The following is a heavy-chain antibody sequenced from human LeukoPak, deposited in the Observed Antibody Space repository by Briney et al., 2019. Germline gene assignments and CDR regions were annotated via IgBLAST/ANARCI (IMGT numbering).Heavy chain of an antibody. CDR2: IYYSEST. Sequence: SETLSVTCTVSGGSISSYYFSWIRQPPGKLLERIGHIYYSESTNYNPALTCRVTIPVNPSKNHFSLNPSSATAADTAVYYCARDPITFGEVSMDVWGKGTTVTVSS. V-gene: IGHV4-59*12. D-gene: IGHD3-16*01. CDR3: ARDPITFGEVSMDV. CDR1: GGSISSYY. J-gene: IGHJ6*03.